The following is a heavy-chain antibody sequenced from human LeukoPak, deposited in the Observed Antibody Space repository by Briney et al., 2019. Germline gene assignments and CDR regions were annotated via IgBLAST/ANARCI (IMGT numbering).Heavy chain of an antibody. Sequence: GGSLRLSCAASGFTFSSYWMSWVRQAPGKGLEWVANIKQDGSEKYYVDSVKGRFTISRDNAKNSLYVQMNSLRAEDTAVYYCARDDTGTDHNYYGMDVWGQGTTVTVSS. CDR1: GFTFSSYW. D-gene: IGHD1/OR15-1a*01. CDR3: ARDDTGTDHNYYGMDV. CDR2: IKQDGSEK. J-gene: IGHJ6*02. V-gene: IGHV3-7*01.